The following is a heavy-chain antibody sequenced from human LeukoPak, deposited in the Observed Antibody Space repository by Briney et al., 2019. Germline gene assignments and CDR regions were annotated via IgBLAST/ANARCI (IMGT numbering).Heavy chain of an antibody. CDR2: MFYSGNT. D-gene: IGHD6-13*01. J-gene: IGHJ5*02. V-gene: IGHV4-4*07. CDR3: ARSSSWSDSWFDP. Sequence: SETLSLTCTVSGASITSYHWSWIRQPAGKGLEWIGRMFYSGNTDYNPSLKSRLTMSIDTSKNQFSLKLSSVTAADTAVYYCARSSSWSDSWFDPWGQGTLVTVSS. CDR1: GASITSYH.